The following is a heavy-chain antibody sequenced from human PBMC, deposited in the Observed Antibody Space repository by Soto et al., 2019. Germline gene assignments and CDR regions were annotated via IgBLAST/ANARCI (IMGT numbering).Heavy chain of an antibody. D-gene: IGHD6-19*01. Sequence: ESEGGVVQPGRSLRLSCTASGFSFSSYAMYWFRQPPGKGLEWVAVISHDGINKHYADSVKGRVTVSRDNSNHSLDLQLNSLRGEDTAMYYCARDMYSSDYFVKWFEPWGQGTLVTVSS. V-gene: IGHV3-30-3*01. CDR2: ISHDGINK. CDR3: ARDMYSSDYFVKWFEP. CDR1: GFSFSSYA. J-gene: IGHJ5*02.